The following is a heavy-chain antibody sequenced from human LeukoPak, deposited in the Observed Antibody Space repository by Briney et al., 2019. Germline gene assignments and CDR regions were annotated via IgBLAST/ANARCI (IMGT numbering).Heavy chain of an antibody. J-gene: IGHJ6*03. D-gene: IGHD6-6*01. CDR1: GNSISSGDNY. CDR3: AREVAARPFYYYYYMDV. Sequence: SQTLSLTCTVSGNSISSGDNYWSWIRQPAGKGLEWIGRIYTSGSTNYNPSLKSRVTISVDTSKNQFSLKLSSVTAAGTAMYYCAREVAARPFYYYYYMDVWGKGTTVTVSS. CDR2: IYTSGST. V-gene: IGHV4-61*02.